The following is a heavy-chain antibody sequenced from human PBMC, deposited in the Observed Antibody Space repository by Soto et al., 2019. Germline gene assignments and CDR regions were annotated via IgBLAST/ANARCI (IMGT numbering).Heavy chain of an antibody. CDR1: GFTFSSYS. J-gene: IGHJ3*02. Sequence: GGSLRLSCAASGFTFSSYSMNWVRQAPGKGLEWVSYISSSSSTIYYADSVKGRFTISRDNAKNSLYLQMNSLRDEDTAVYYCARGSSPRYSGSYGRPGDAFDIWGQGTMVTVSS. D-gene: IGHD1-26*01. CDR3: ARGSSPRYSGSYGRPGDAFDI. V-gene: IGHV3-48*02. CDR2: ISSSSSTI.